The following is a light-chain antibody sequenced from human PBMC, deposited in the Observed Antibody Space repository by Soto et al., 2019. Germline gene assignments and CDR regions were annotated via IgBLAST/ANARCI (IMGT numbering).Light chain of an antibody. CDR3: QQYSVYPRT. Sequence: DIQMTQSPSILSASVGDRVTITCRASQSISTWLAWYQQRPGKAPDLLIYRASTLEGGVHSRFSGSGSGTEFTLTISSLYPDDFATYYCQQYSVYPRTFGQGTKVDIK. CDR2: RAS. V-gene: IGKV1-5*03. CDR1: QSISTW. J-gene: IGKJ1*01.